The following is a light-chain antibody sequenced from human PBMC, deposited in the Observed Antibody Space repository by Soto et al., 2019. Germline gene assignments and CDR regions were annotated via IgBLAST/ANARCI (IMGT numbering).Light chain of an antibody. CDR2: GTN. V-gene: IGLV1-40*01. CDR3: QAYDTGRRGVV. CDR1: SSNLGAGYD. J-gene: IGLJ3*02. Sequence: QSALTQPPSVSGAPGQRVTIPCTGSSSNLGAGYDVHWYQQLPGAAPKLLNYGTNTRPSGVPDRFSASKSGTAASLAITGLQAEDEADYSCQAYDTGRRGVVVGGGTKLAAL.